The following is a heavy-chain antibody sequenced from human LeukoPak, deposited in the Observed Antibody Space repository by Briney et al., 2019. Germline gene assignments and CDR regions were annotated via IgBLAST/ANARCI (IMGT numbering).Heavy chain of an antibody. J-gene: IGHJ6*03. CDR1: GGSISSYY. D-gene: IGHD5-18*01. CDR2: IYYSGST. V-gene: IGHV4-59*12. Sequence: SETLSLTCTVSGGSISSYYWSWIRQPPGKGLEWIGYIYYSGSTNYNPSLKSRVTMSVDTSKNQFSLKLSSVTAADTAVYYCARDFLGYSYGWDYYYMDVWGKGTTVTVSS. CDR3: ARDFLGYSYGWDYYYMDV.